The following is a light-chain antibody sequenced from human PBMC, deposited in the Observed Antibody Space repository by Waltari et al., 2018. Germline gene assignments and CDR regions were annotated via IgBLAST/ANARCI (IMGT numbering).Light chain of an antibody. V-gene: IGLV3-21*04. CDR1: NIGTYS. CDR3: HVWHPHVDPGV. J-gene: IGLJ1*01. Sequence: SYVVTQPPSVSVAPGETATITCGGDNIGTYSVHWYQQKAGQAPVLVIFYDRDPPSGIPYRFSGSNAGNTATLTISRVEAGDEARYYCHVWHPHVDPGVFGTGTEVTVL. CDR2: YDR.